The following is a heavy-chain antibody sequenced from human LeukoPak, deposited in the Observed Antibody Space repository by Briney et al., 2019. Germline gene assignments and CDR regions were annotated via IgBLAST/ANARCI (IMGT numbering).Heavy chain of an antibody. Sequence: PGGSLRLSCAASGFTFNSYSMNWVRQAPGKGLEWVSFISSSTIYTYYSDSVKGRFTISRDNAKNSLYLQMNSLRAEDTAVYYCARDLHFYDRTIDSWGQGTLVTVSS. CDR1: GFTFNSYS. CDR3: ARDLHFYDRTIDS. J-gene: IGHJ5*01. V-gene: IGHV3-21*01. D-gene: IGHD3-22*01. CDR2: ISSSTIYT.